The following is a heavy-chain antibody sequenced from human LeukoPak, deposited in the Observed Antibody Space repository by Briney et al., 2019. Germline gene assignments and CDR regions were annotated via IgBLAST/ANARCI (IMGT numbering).Heavy chain of an antibody. CDR2: VYTSGST. CDR3: ARLITGTTTAFDI. CDR1: AGSISGYY. D-gene: IGHD1-7*01. Sequence: SETLSLTCSVSAGSISGYYWTWLRQPAGKGLEWIGRVYTSGSTHYNPSLKTRLTMSVDTSRNQFSLKLSSVTAADTAVYYCARLITGTTTAFDIWGQGTMVTVSS. J-gene: IGHJ3*02. V-gene: IGHV4-4*07.